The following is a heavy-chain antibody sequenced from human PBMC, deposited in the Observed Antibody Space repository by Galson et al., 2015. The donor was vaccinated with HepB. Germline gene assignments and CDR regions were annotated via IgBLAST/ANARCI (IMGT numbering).Heavy chain of an antibody. V-gene: IGHV7-4-1*02. CDR1: GYTFTSYA. D-gene: IGHD3-22*01. Sequence: SCKASGYTFTSYAMNWVRQAPGQGLEWMGWINTNTGNPTYAQGFTGRFVFSLDTSVSTAYLQISSLKAEDTAVYYCARDGATYYDETFDYWGQGTLVTVSS. CDR2: INTNTGNP. CDR3: ARDGATYYDETFDY. J-gene: IGHJ4*02.